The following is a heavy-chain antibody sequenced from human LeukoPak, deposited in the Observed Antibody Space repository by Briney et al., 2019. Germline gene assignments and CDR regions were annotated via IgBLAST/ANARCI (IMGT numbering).Heavy chain of an antibody. Sequence: SQTLSLTCTVSGGSISSGGYYWSWIRQHPGKGLEWIGYIYYSGSTYYNPSLKSRVTISVDTSKNQFSLKLSSVTAADTAVYYCARVTVAVAGLDGMDVWGQGTTVTVSS. V-gene: IGHV4-31*03. J-gene: IGHJ6*02. CDR1: GGSISSGGYY. D-gene: IGHD6-19*01. CDR2: IYYSGST. CDR3: ARVTVAVAGLDGMDV.